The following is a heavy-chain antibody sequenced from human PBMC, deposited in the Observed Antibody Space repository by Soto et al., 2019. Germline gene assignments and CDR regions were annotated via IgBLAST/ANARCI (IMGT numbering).Heavy chain of an antibody. CDR2: MNPNSGNT. CDR1: GYTFTSYD. Sequence: ASVKVSCKASGYTFTSYDINWVRQATGQGLEWMGWMNPNSGNTGYAQKFQGRVTMTRNTSISTAYMELSSLRSEDTAVYYCARDGKTNISYYYYYYGMDVWGQRTTVPVSS. CDR3: ARDGKTNISYYYYYYGMDV. D-gene: IGHD3-3*02. V-gene: IGHV1-8*01. J-gene: IGHJ6*02.